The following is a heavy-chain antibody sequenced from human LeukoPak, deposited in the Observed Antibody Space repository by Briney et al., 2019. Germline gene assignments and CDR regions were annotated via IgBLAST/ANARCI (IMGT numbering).Heavy chain of an antibody. Sequence: ASVKVSCKASGYTFTSYDINWVRQATGQGLEWMGWMNPNSGNTGYAQKFQGRVTMTRNTSISTAYMELSSLRSEDTAVYYCARDRARNDYGAQRSAFDIWGQGTMVTVSS. V-gene: IGHV1-8*01. CDR1: GYTFTSYD. J-gene: IGHJ3*02. D-gene: IGHD4-17*01. CDR2: MNPNSGNT. CDR3: ARDRARNDYGAQRSAFDI.